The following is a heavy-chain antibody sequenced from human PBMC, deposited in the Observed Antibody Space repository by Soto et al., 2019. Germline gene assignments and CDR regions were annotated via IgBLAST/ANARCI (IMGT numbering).Heavy chain of an antibody. D-gene: IGHD4-17*01. V-gene: IGHV4-34*01. J-gene: IGHJ4*02. CDR3: ASNTVTHPRKIDY. CDR2: INHSGST. CDR1: GGPFSGYY. Sequence: SETLSLTCAVYGGPFSGYYWSWIRQPPGKGLEWIGEINHSGSTNYNPSLKSRVTISVDTSKNQFSLKLSSVTAADTAVYYCASNTVTHPRKIDYWGQGTLVTVSS.